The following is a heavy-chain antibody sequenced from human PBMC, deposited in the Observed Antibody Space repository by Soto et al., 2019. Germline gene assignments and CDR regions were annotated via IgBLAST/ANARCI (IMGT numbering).Heavy chain of an antibody. CDR2: ISAYNGNT. V-gene: IGHV1-18*04. Sequence: PSVKVSCKASGYTFTSYGISWVRQAPGQGLEWMGWISAYNGNTNYAQKLQGRVTMTTDTSTSTAYMELRSLRSDDTAVYYCARDSKAGLRQLFDYWGQGTQVTVSS. CDR3: ARDSKAGLRQLFDY. J-gene: IGHJ4*02. CDR1: GYTFTSYG. D-gene: IGHD5-18*01.